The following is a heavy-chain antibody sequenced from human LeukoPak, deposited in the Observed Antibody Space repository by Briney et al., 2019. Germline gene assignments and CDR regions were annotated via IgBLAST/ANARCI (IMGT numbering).Heavy chain of an antibody. V-gene: IGHV4-39*07. CDR2: IYTSGST. CDR1: GGSISSSSYY. J-gene: IGHJ4*02. CDR3: ARVRRDGYNHYYFDY. Sequence: PSETLSLTCTVSGGSISSSSYYWGWIRQPPGKGLEWIGRIYTSGSTNYNPSLKSRVTISVDTSKNQFSLRLSSVTAADTAVYYCARVRRDGYNHYYFDYWGQGTLITVSS. D-gene: IGHD5-24*01.